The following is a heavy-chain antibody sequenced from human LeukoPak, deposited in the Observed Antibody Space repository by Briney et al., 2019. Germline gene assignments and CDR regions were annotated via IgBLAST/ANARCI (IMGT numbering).Heavy chain of an antibody. Sequence: PGGSLRLSCAASGFTFHDYAMHWVRPVRGKGLEWVSGITWNSGSVLYADSVRGRFTISRDNAKNSLYLQMNSLRPEDMAFYYCAKGLGVASLIVDALDMWGQGTMVTV. J-gene: IGHJ3*02. V-gene: IGHV3-9*03. CDR1: GFTFHDYA. CDR3: AKGLGVASLIVDALDM. D-gene: IGHD3/OR15-3a*01. CDR2: ITWNSGSV.